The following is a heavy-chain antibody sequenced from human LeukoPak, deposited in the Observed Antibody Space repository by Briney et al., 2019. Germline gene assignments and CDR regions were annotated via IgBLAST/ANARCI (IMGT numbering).Heavy chain of an antibody. V-gene: IGHV1-2*02. CDR2: INPNSGGT. CDR3: ARVRSDCSGGSCYSGARDY. Sequence: SVKVSCKASGYTFTGYYMHWVRQAPGQGLEWMGWINPNSGGTNYAQKFQGRVTMTRDTSISTAYMELSRLRSDDTAVYYCARVRSDCSGGSCYSGARDYWGQGTLVTVSS. J-gene: IGHJ4*02. CDR1: GYTFTGYY. D-gene: IGHD2-15*01.